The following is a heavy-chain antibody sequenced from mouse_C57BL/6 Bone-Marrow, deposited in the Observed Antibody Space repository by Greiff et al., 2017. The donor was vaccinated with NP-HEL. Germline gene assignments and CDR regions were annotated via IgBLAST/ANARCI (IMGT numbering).Heavy chain of an antibody. CDR1: GYTFTSYW. V-gene: IGHV1-64*01. D-gene: IGHD2-3*01. CDR2: IHPNSGST. CDR3: AREGYDPFAY. Sequence: QVHVKQPGAELVKPGASVKLSCKASGYTFTSYWMHWVKQRPGQGLEWIGMIHPNSGSTNYNEKFKSKATLTVDKSSSTAYMQLSSLTSEDSAVYYCAREGYDPFAYWGQGILVTVSA. J-gene: IGHJ3*01.